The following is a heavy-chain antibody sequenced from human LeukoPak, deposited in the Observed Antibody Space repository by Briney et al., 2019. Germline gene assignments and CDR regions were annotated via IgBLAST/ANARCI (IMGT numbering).Heavy chain of an antibody. CDR1: GYTLTELS. Sequence: GASVKVSCKVSGYTLTELSMHWVRQAPGKGLEWMGGFDPEDGETIYAQKFQGRVTMTEDTSTDTAYMELSSLRSEDTAVYYCATIVTMVSDRDQFDYWGQGTLVTVSS. D-gene: IGHD3-10*01. CDR3: ATIVTMVSDRDQFDY. V-gene: IGHV1-24*01. CDR2: FDPEDGET. J-gene: IGHJ4*02.